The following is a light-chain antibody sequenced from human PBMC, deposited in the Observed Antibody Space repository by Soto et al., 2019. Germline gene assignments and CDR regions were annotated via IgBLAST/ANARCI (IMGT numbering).Light chain of an antibody. Sequence: DIVMTQSPLSLPVTPGEPASISCRSSQSLLHSNGYNYLHWYLQKPGQSPQLLIYLGSNRASGVPDRFSGSGSGTDFTLKISRVEAEDVGVYYCMQALQTPFTFGPGTKVDFK. V-gene: IGKV2-28*01. CDR3: MQALQTPFT. J-gene: IGKJ3*01. CDR2: LGS. CDR1: QSLLHSNGYNY.